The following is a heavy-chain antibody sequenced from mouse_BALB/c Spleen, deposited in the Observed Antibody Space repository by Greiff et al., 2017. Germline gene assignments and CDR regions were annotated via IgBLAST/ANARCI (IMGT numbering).Heavy chain of an antibody. CDR2: IDPYNGGT. CDR1: GYAFTSYN. CDR3: ARGDYYGSSFPYYYAMDY. J-gene: IGHJ4*01. D-gene: IGHD1-1*01. Sequence: EVQLQQSGPELVKPGASVKVSCKASGYAFTSYNMYWVKQSHGKSLEWIGYIDPYNGGTSYNQKFKGKATLTVDKSSSTAYMHLNSLTSEDSAVYYCARGDYYGSSFPYYYAMDYWGQGTSVTVSS. V-gene: IGHV1S135*01.